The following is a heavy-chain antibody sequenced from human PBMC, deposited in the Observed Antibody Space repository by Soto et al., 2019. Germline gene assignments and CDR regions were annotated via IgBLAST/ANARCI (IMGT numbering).Heavy chain of an antibody. Sequence: GGSLRLSCAASGFTFSDYYMSWIRQAPGKGLEWVSYISSSSSYTNYADSVKGRFTISRDNAKNSLYLQMNSLRAEDTAVYYCARLGRGLSDAFDIWGQGTMVTVSS. CDR3: ARLGRGLSDAFDI. V-gene: IGHV3-11*06. D-gene: IGHD1-26*01. CDR1: GFTFSDYY. J-gene: IGHJ3*02. CDR2: ISSSSSYT.